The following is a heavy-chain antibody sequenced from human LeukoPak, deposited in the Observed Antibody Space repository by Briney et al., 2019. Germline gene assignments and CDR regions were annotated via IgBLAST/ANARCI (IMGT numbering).Heavy chain of an antibody. J-gene: IGHJ4*02. CDR2: VYYSGSS. CDR3: ARDVLPDY. D-gene: IGHD5-18*01. CDR1: HDSISIYY. Sequence: PSEPLSLTCTVSHDSISIYYWSWIRQPPGKGLEWIGYVYYSGSSNYNPSLKSRVTISVDTSKNQISLRLSSVTAADTAVYYCARDVLPDYWGQGTLVTVSS. V-gene: IGHV4-59*01.